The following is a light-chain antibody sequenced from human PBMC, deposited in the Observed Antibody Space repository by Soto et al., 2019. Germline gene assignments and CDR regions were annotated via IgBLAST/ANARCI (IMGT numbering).Light chain of an antibody. J-gene: IGKJ1*01. V-gene: IGKV1-6*01. CDR3: LQDYNYPWT. CDR1: QVIRND. Sequence: AIQMTQSPSSLSASVGDRVTITCRASQVIRNDLGWYQQKPGKAPKLLIYSASSLQSGVPSRFSGSGSGTDFTLTVSSLQPEDFATYYCLQDYNYPWTFGQGTKVEIK. CDR2: SAS.